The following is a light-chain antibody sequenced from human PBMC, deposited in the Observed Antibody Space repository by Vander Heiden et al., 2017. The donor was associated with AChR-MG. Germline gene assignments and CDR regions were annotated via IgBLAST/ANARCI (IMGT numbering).Light chain of an antibody. Sequence: GDRVTIPCRASQSISTWLAWYQQKPGKAPKLLIYDASSLESGVPSRFSGSGSGTEFTLTISSLQPDDFATYYCQQYNSYSGTFGHGTKVDIK. V-gene: IGKV1-5*01. CDR3: QQYNSYSGT. CDR1: QSISTW. J-gene: IGKJ3*01. CDR2: DAS.